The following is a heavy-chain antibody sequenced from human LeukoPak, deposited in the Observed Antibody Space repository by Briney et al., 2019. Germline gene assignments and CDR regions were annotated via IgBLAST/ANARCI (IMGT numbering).Heavy chain of an antibody. D-gene: IGHD2-15*01. J-gene: IGHJ4*02. V-gene: IGHV4-38-2*02. CDR1: GYSISSGYY. CDR2: IYHSGST. CDR3: ARGSGAVAATFDY. Sequence: SETLSLTCTVSGYSISSGYYWGWIRQPPGKGLEWIGSIYHSGSTYYNPSLKSRVTISVDTSKNQFSLKLSSVTAADTAVYYCARGSGAVAATFDYWGQGTLVTVSS.